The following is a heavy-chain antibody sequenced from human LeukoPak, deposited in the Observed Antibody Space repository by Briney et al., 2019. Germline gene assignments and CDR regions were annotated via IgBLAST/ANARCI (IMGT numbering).Heavy chain of an antibody. Sequence: SETLSLTCTVSGGSISSYYWSWIRQPPGKGLEWIGEINHSGSTNYNPSLKSRVTISVDTSKNQFSLKLSSVTAADTAVYYCARHAGIAVAGTYYYYGMDVWGQGTTVTVSS. CDR3: ARHAGIAVAGTYYYYGMDV. D-gene: IGHD6-19*01. V-gene: IGHV4-59*08. J-gene: IGHJ6*02. CDR1: GGSISSYY. CDR2: INHSGST.